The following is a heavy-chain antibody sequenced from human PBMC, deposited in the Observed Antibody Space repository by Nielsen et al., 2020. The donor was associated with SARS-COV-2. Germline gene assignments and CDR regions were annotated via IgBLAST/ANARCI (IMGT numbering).Heavy chain of an antibody. D-gene: IGHD3-22*01. J-gene: IGHJ4*02. V-gene: IGHV3-30*04. CDR3: ARDPTYYYDSSGYDY. CDR1: GFTFSSYA. CDR2: ISYDGSNK. Sequence: GGSLRLSCAASGFTFSSYAMHWVRQAPGKGLEWVAVISYDGSNKYYADSVKGRFTISRDNSKNTLYLQMNSLRAEDTAVYYCARDPTYYYDSSGYDYWGQGTLVTVSS.